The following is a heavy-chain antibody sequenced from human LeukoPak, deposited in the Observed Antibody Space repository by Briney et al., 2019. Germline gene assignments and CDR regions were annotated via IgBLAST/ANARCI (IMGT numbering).Heavy chain of an antibody. D-gene: IGHD3-10*01. J-gene: IGHJ4*02. V-gene: IGHV1-2*02. Sequence: ASVKVSCKASGYTFTGYYMHWVRQAPGQGLEWMGWINPNSGGTNYAQKFQGRVTMTRDTASSTAYMELSRVRSDDTAVYYCXSITMVRGAPDYWGQGTLVTVSS. CDR1: GYTFTGYY. CDR2: INPNSGGT. CDR3: XSITMVRGAPDY.